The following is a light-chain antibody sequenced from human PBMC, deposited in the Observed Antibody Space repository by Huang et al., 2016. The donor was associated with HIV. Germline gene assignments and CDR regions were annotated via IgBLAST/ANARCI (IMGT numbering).Light chain of an antibody. Sequence: IVMMQSPATLSVSPGERVTLSCRASRSVGNNLAWYQQKVGQPPRLLIYGASTRATGSAARFSGSGSGTDFTLTISSLQSEDFAVYYCQQYNDWPPWYTFGQGTKLEIK. CDR2: GAS. J-gene: IGKJ2*01. CDR3: QQYNDWPPWYT. CDR1: RSVGNN. V-gene: IGKV3-15*01.